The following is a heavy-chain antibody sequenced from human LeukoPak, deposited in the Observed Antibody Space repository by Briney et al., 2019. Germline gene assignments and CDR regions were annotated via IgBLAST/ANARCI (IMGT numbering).Heavy chain of an antibody. Sequence: GGSLRLSCAASGFTFSSYAMSWVRQAPGKGLEWVSAISGSGGNTYYADSVKGRFTISRDNSKNTLYLQMNSLGAEDTALYYCAKYDSSSYNYINFDYWGQGTLVTVSS. CDR2: ISGSGGNT. CDR1: GFTFSSYA. D-gene: IGHD3-22*01. CDR3: AKYDSSSYNYINFDY. V-gene: IGHV3-23*01. J-gene: IGHJ4*02.